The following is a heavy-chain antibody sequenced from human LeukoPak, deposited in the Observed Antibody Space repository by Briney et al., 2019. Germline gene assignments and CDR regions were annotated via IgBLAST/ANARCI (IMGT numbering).Heavy chain of an antibody. J-gene: IGHJ4*02. V-gene: IGHV3-23*01. CDR1: GFTFSSYA. D-gene: IGHD2-2*02. Sequence: GGSLRLSCAASGFTFSSYAMSWVRQAPGKGLEWVSAISGSGGSTYYADSVKGRFTISRVNSKNTLYLQMNSLRAEDTAVYYCAKVLYQLLYVLDYWGQGTLVTVSS. CDR3: AKVLYQLLYVLDY. CDR2: ISGSGGST.